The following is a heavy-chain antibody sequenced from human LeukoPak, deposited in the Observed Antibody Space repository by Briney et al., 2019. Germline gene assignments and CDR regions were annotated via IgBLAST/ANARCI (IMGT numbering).Heavy chain of an antibody. CDR2: ISSSGSTI. CDR1: GFTFSDYY. V-gene: IGHV3-11*01. CDR3: ARGHTAYSSSWYYFDY. J-gene: IGHJ4*02. D-gene: IGHD6-13*01. Sequence: GGSLRLSCAASGFTFSDYYMSWIRQAPGKGLEWVSYISSSGSTIYYADSVKGRLTISRDNAKNSLYLQMNSLRAEDTTVYYCARGHTAYSSSWYYFDYWGQGTLVTVSS.